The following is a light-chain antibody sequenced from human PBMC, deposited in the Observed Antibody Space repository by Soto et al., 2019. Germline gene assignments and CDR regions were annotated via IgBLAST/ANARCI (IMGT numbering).Light chain of an antibody. CDR3: QQYGSTPSIT. V-gene: IGKV3-20*01. CDR2: AAS. J-gene: IGKJ5*01. Sequence: EIVLTQSPGTLSLSPGERATLSCRASQSVTSNYLAWYQLKPGQAPSLLIYAASNTATGIPDRFSGSGSGTDFTLSISRLEPEDFAVYYCQQYGSTPSITFGQGTRLEIK. CDR1: QSVTSNY.